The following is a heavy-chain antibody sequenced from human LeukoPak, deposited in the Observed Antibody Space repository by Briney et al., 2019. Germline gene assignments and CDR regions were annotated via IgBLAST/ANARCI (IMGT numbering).Heavy chain of an antibody. CDR2: INHSGGT. D-gene: IGHD4-11*01. V-gene: IGHV4-34*01. CDR3: ARGVPTVTYYYYYMDV. CDR1: DGSFSGYY. J-gene: IGHJ6*03. Sequence: SETLSLTCAVYDGSFSGYYWSWIRQPPGKGLEWIGEINHSGGTNYNPSLKSRVTISVDTSKNQFSLKLSSVTAADTAVYYCARGVPTVTYYYYYMDVWGKGTTVTVSS.